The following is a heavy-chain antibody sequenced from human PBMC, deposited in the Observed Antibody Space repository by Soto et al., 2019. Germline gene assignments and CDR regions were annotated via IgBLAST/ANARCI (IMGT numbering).Heavy chain of an antibody. CDR1: GYTFTSYA. D-gene: IGHD6-19*01. J-gene: IGHJ4*02. CDR2: INAGNGNT. V-gene: IGHV1-3*05. Sequence: QVQLVQSGAEEKKPGASVKVSCKASGYTFTSYAMPGVRQAPGQRREWMGCINAGNGNTKYSQKFQARVTITRYTSASTAYMELSSLRSEDTSVYYCARGSGWYPPFDYWGQGTLVTVSS. CDR3: ARGSGWYPPFDY.